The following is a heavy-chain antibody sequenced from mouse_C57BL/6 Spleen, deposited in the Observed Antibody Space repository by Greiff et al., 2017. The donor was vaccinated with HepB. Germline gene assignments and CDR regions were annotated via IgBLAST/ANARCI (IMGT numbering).Heavy chain of an antibody. J-gene: IGHJ1*03. CDR1: GFNFTDYY. CDR3: TSTRGYFDV. D-gene: IGHD3-3*01. V-gene: IGHV14-4*01. CDR2: IDPENGDT. Sequence: EVQLQQSGAELVRPGASVKLSCTASGFNFTDYYMHWVKQRPEQGLEWIGWIDPENGDTEYASKFQGKATITADTSSNTAYLQLRSLTSEDAAVYYCTSTRGYFDVWGTGTTVTVAS.